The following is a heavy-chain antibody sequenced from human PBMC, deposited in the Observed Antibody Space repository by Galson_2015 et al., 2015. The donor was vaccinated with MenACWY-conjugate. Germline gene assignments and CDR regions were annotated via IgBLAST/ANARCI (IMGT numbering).Heavy chain of an antibody. V-gene: IGHV4-38-2*02. CDR2: LYHGGST. CDR3: ARIDGNETFDY. D-gene: IGHD2-8*01. Sequence: ETLSLTCTVSNYSISSGYFWGWIRQPPGKGLEWIGSLYHGGSTSYNPSLKSRVTISEDTSKNQFSLKLTSVTASDTAVYYCARIDGNETFDYWGQGTLVTVSS. CDR1: NYSISSGYF. J-gene: IGHJ4*02.